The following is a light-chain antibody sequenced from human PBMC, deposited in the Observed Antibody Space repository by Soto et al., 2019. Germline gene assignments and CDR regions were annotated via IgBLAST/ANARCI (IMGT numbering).Light chain of an antibody. J-gene: IGLJ1*01. CDR3: CSYAGSSTLYV. CDR2: EVS. V-gene: IGLV2-23*02. CDR1: SSDVGSYNL. Sequence: QSALTQPASVSGSPGQSITISCTGTSSDVGSYNLVSWYQQHPGKAPKLMIYEVSKRPSGVSNRFSGSKSGNTASLTISGLQAEDEADYYCCSYAGSSTLYVFGTGTKVNVL.